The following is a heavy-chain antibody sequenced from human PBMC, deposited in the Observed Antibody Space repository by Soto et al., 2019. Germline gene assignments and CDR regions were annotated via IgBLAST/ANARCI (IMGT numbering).Heavy chain of an antibody. CDR1: GYRFTMYG. J-gene: IGHJ6*02. Sequence: QIQLVQSGAEVKKAGASVRVSCKASGYRFTMYGITWVRQAPGPGLEWMGWISDYNGNTDYAQNLQGRFTMTTDTMSSTAYMELRGLREDDTAVYYCARDSATVITLAYYSGMDVWGQGTSVTVSS. CDR2: ISDYNGNT. V-gene: IGHV1-18*04. D-gene: IGHD3-22*01. CDR3: ARDSATVITLAYYSGMDV.